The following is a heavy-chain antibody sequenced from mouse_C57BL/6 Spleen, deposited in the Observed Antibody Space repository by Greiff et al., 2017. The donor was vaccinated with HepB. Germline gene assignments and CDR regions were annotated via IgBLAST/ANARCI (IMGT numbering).Heavy chain of an antibody. CDR2: IDPSDSET. Sequence: QVQLQQPGAELVRPGSSVKLSCKASGYTFTSYWMHWVKQRPIQGLEWIGNIDPSDSETHYNQKFKDKATLTVDKSSSTASMQLSSLTSEDSAVYYCARFGSGTGAWFAYWGQGTLVTVSA. J-gene: IGHJ3*01. V-gene: IGHV1-52*01. D-gene: IGHD2-2*01. CDR3: ARFGSGTGAWFAY. CDR1: GYTFTSYW.